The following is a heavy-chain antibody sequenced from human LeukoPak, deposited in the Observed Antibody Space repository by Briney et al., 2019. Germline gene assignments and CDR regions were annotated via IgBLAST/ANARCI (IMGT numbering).Heavy chain of an antibody. V-gene: IGHV5-51*01. CDR3: ARIMYYYDSSGYLHFDI. D-gene: IGHD3-22*01. CDR2: IYPGDSDT. CDR1: GYSFTSYW. Sequence: LGESLKISCKGSGYSFTSYWIGWMRQMPGKGLEWMGIIYPGDSDTRYSPSFQGQVTISADKSISTAYLQWSSLKASDTAMYYCARIMYYYDSSGYLHFDIWGQGTMVTVSS. J-gene: IGHJ3*02.